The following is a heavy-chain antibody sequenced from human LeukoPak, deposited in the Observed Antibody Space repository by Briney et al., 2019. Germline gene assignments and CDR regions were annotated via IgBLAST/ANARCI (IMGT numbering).Heavy chain of an antibody. D-gene: IGHD6-13*01. V-gene: IGHV3-30*09. CDR2: ISYDGSNK. CDR3: ARDPGYSSSWFLDY. Sequence: GRSLRLSCAASGFTFSSYAMHWVRQAPGKGLEWAAVISYDGSNKYYADSVKGRFAISRDNSKNTLYLQMNSLRAEDTAVYYCARDPGYSSSWFLDYWGQGTLVTVSS. CDR1: GFTFSSYA. J-gene: IGHJ4*02.